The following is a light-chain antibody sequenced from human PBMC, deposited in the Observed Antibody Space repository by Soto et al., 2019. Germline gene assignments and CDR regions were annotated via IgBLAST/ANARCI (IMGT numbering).Light chain of an antibody. CDR2: GAS. CDR3: QQTYSPPSIT. CDR1: QSINTS. Sequence: DIHMTQSPSSLSASVGDRVTITCRASQSINTSLNWYQQQPGKAPKLLLYGASSLQGGVPSRFSGSGSGSDFTLSISSLQPEDFATYYCQQTYSPPSITFGQGTRLEI. J-gene: IGKJ5*01. V-gene: IGKV1-39*01.